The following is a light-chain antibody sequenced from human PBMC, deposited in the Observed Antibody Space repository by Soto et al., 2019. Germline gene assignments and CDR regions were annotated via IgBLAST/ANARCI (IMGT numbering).Light chain of an antibody. CDR2: EGS. V-gene: IGLV2-23*01. CDR1: SSDVGSYNL. J-gene: IGLJ2*01. CDR3: CSYAGRWV. Sequence: QSALTQPASVSGSPGQSITISCTGTSSDVGSYNLVSWYQQHPGKAPKLMIYEGSKRPSWFSNRFSGSKSGNTASLTISGLQAEDEADYYCCSYAGRWVFGGGTKLTVL.